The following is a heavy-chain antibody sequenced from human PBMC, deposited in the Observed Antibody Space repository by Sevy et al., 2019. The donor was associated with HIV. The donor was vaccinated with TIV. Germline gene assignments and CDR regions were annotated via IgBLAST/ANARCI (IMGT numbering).Heavy chain of an antibody. V-gene: IGHV4-61*02. CDR3: ARDGIRRDYYHGMDV. D-gene: IGHD3-10*01. CDR2: VYSSGRT. J-gene: IGHJ6*02. CDR1: GDSISSGNHW. Sequence: SEILSLTCTVSGDSISSGNHWWSWIRQPAGKGLEWIGRVYSSGRTMYNSSLKSRVTMSVDTSKSQFSLMVSSLIAADTAMNYCARDGIRRDYYHGMDVWGQGTTVTVSS.